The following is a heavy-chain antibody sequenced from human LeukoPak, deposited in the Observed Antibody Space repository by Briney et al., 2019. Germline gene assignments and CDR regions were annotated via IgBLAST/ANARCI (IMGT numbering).Heavy chain of an antibody. V-gene: IGHV5-51*01. D-gene: IGHD6-13*01. Sequence: GESLKISCKASGYIFTTYWIGWVRQMPGKGLEWMGVIYPGDSDIRYSPFFQGQVTISADRSISTAYLQWSSLKASDTAMYYCARHGGYSSSSTDYWGQGTLVTVSS. CDR2: IYPGDSDI. J-gene: IGHJ4*02. CDR3: ARHGGYSSSSTDY. CDR1: GYIFTTYW.